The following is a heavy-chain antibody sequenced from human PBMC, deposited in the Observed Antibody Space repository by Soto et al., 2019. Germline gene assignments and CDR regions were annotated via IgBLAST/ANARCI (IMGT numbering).Heavy chain of an antibody. D-gene: IGHD1-26*01. CDR2: ISWKDEK. Sequence: QITLKESGPTLVKPTQTLTVTCTFSGFSLSTSGAGVGWIRQSPGKAPEWLALISWKDEKRYNPGLKSRLTITTDTSNHQVVLTMTDLDPVDTATYFCAHRYGGNYYRWYFDSWGQGTLVTVSS. V-gene: IGHV2-5*01. CDR1: GFSLSTSGAG. J-gene: IGHJ4*02. CDR3: AHRYGGNYYRWYFDS.